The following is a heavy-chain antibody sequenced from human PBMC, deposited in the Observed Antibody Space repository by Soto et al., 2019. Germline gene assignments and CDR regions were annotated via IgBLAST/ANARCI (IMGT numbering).Heavy chain of an antibody. CDR3: AREATTTRRGGMDV. D-gene: IGHD1-1*01. CDR1: GGSISSYY. V-gene: IGHV4-59*01. Sequence: SETLSLTCTVSGGSISSYYWSWIRQPPGKGLEWIGYIYYSGSTNYNPSLKSRVTISVDTSKNQFSLKLSSVTAADTAVYYCAREATTTRRGGMDVWGQGTTVTVSS. J-gene: IGHJ6*02. CDR2: IYYSGST.